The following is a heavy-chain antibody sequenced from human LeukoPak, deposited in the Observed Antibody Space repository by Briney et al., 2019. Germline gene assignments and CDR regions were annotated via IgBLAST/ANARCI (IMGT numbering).Heavy chain of an antibody. CDR1: GYIFTELS. CDR3: TRSAVVLPYYFDY. D-gene: IGHD3-22*01. J-gene: IGHJ4*02. V-gene: IGHV1-24*01. Sequence: ASVKVSCKVSGYIFTELSMHWVRQAPGKGLEWMASFDPENGETLYAQEFQGRVTLTEDTSADTAYMELISLRSGDTAVYYCTRSAVVLPYYFDYWGQGTLVTVSS. CDR2: FDPENGET.